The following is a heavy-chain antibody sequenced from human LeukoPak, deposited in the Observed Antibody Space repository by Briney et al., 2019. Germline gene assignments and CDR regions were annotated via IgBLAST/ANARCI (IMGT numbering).Heavy chain of an antibody. CDR3: ANRLSWSDY. V-gene: IGHV3-23*01. CDR2: ISGSGGST. J-gene: IGHJ4*02. Sequence: PGGSLRLSCAASGFTFSSYAMSWVRQAPGKGLEWVSAISGSGGSTYYADSVKGRFTISIDNSKNTLYLQMHSLRAEDTAVYYCANRLSWSDYWGQGTLVTVSS. CDR1: GFTFSSYA.